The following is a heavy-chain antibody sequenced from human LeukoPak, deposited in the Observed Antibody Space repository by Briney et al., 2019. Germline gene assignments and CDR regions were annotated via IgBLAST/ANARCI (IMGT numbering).Heavy chain of an antibody. D-gene: IGHD2-8*02. V-gene: IGHV3-23*01. CDR3: AKTQTRGFPVSLDAFDI. CDR2: ISGSGGST. J-gene: IGHJ3*02. CDR1: GLTVSSNY. Sequence: GGSLRLSCVASGLTVSSNYMSWVRQALGKGLEWVSAISGSGGSTYYADSVKGRFTISRDNSKNTLYLQMNSLRAEDTAVYYCAKTQTRGFPVSLDAFDIWGQGTMVTVSS.